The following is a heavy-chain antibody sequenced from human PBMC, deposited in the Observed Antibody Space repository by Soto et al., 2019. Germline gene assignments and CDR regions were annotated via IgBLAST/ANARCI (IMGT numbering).Heavy chain of an antibody. CDR1: GGTFSSYA. D-gene: IGHD3-9*01. CDR2: IIPIFGTA. V-gene: IGHV1-69*13. Sequence: GASVKVSWKASGGTFSSYAISWVRQAPGQGLEWMGGIIPIFGTANYAQKFQGRVTITADESTSTAYMDLSSLRSEDTAVYYCARDNRVIRDYDILSGYSSYYYYYGMDVWGQGTTVTVSS. CDR3: ARDNRVIRDYDILSGYSSYYYYYGMDV. J-gene: IGHJ6*02.